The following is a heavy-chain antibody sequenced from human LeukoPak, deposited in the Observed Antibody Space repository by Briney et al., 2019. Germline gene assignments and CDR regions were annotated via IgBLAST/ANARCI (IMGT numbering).Heavy chain of an antibody. Sequence: GGSLRLSCAASGSTFSSYAMHWVRQAPGKGLEYVSAISSNGGSTYYANSVKGRFTISRDNSKNTLYLQMGSLRAEDMAVYYCARGPIVVVPAARSSYYYMDVWGKGTTVTVSS. CDR1: GSTFSSYA. CDR3: ARGPIVVVPAARSSYYYMDV. J-gene: IGHJ6*03. D-gene: IGHD2-2*01. V-gene: IGHV3-64*01. CDR2: ISSNGGST.